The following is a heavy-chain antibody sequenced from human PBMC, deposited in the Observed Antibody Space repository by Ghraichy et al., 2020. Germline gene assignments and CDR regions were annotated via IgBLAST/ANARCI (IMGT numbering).Heavy chain of an antibody. CDR1: GYTFTDYY. CDR3: SRDVSGSYDY. J-gene: IGHJ4*02. Sequence: ASVKVSCKASGYTFTDYYMHWVRQAPGQGLEWMGLMNPNSGGTTYAQKFQGRVTMTRDTSISTAYMELSRLTSDDTALYYCSRDVSGSYDYWGQGTLVTVSS. D-gene: IGHD1-26*01. V-gene: IGHV1-2*02. CDR2: MNPNSGGT.